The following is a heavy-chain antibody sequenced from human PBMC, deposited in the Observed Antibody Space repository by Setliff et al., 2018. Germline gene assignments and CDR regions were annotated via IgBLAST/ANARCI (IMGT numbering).Heavy chain of an antibody. V-gene: IGHV1-69*13. J-gene: IGHJ4*02. D-gene: IGHD3-22*01. CDR3: ARDTRDKFDSSGYYLSFDS. Sequence: SVKVSCKASGGTFRSDGFNWVRQAPGQGLEWMGRIIPVFRTAKYAPILQGRVTISADESTTTAYMELSSLKSDDTAVYYCARDTRDKFDSSGYYLSFDSWGQGTLVTVSS. CDR2: IIPVFRTA. CDR1: GGTFRSDG.